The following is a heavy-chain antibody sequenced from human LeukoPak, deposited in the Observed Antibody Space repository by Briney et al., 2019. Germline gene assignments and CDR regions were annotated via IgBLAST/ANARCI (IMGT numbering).Heavy chain of an antibody. CDR1: GGSISSYY. CDR3: ARDSDDYGDFYYYGMDV. D-gene: IGHD4-17*01. Sequence: SETLSLTCTVSGGSISSYYWSWIRQPPGKGLEWIGYIYYSGSTNYNPSLKSRVTISVDTSKNQFSLKLSSVTAADTAVYYCARDSDDYGDFYYYGMDVWGQGTTVTVSS. J-gene: IGHJ6*02. CDR2: IYYSGST. V-gene: IGHV4-59*01.